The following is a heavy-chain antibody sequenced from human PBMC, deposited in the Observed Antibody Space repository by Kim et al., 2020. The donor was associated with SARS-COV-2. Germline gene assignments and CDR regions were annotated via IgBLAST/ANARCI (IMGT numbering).Heavy chain of an antibody. D-gene: IGHD6-19*01. CDR2: IYYSGST. CDR3: ARATQRGTYSSNLYFPNCYFDL. V-gene: IGHV4-30-4*01. CDR1: GASISDGDYS. J-gene: IGHJ2*01. Sequence: SETLSLTCTVSGASISDGDYSWGWIRQPPGKGLEWIGHIYYSGSTFYNPSLRSRVTLSVDTSKNQVSLKLTSVTAADTAVYYCARATQRGTYSSNLYFPNCYFDLWGRGALVTVSS.